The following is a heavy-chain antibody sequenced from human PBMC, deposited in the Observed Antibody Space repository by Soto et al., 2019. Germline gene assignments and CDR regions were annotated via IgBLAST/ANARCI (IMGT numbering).Heavy chain of an antibody. V-gene: IGHV1-2*04. J-gene: IGHJ4*02. CDR1: GYTFTGYY. CDR3: ARGSSAMVSNFDY. CDR2: INPNNGGT. D-gene: IGHD5-18*01. Sequence: GASVKVSCKASGYTFTGYYMHWVRQAPGQGLEWMGWINPNNGGTNYAQKFQGWVTMTRDTSISTAYMELSRLRSDDTAVYYCARGSSAMVSNFDYWGQGPLVTVSS.